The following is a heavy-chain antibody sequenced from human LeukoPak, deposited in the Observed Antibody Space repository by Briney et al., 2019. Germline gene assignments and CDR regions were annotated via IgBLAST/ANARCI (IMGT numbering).Heavy chain of an antibody. CDR3: ARSERDTIVVVPAAMFDY. V-gene: IGHV1-69*13. Sequence: SVKVSCKASGYTFTGYYMHWVRQAPGQGLEWMGGIIPIFGTANYAQKFQGRVTITADESTSTAYMELSSLRSEDTAVYYCARSERDTIVVVPAAMFDYWGQGTLVTVSS. J-gene: IGHJ4*02. D-gene: IGHD2-2*01. CDR2: IIPIFGTA. CDR1: GYTFTGYY.